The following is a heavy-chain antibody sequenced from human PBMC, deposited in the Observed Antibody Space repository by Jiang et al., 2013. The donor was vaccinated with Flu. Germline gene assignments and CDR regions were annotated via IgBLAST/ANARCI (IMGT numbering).Heavy chain of an antibody. CDR2: IPIFGTA. V-gene: IGHV1-69*01. D-gene: IGHD2-15*01. J-gene: IGHJ4*02. Sequence: IPIFGTANYAQKFQGRVTITADESTSTAYMELSSLRSEDTAVYYCARGGDIVVVVAAPLDYWGQGTLVTVSS. CDR3: ARGGDIVVVVAAPLDY.